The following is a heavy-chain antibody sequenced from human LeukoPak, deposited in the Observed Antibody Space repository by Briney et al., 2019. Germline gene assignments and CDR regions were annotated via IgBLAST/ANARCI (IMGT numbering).Heavy chain of an antibody. CDR3: ARDRRSWYDPLFDY. CDR1: GGSISSYY. CDR2: IYTSGST. Sequence: PSETLSLTCTVSGGSISSYYWSWIRQPAGKGLEWIGRIYTSGSTNYNPSLKSRVTMSVDTSKNQFSLKLSSVTAADTAVYYCARDRRSWYDPLFDYWGQGTLVTVSS. V-gene: IGHV4-4*07. D-gene: IGHD6-13*01. J-gene: IGHJ4*02.